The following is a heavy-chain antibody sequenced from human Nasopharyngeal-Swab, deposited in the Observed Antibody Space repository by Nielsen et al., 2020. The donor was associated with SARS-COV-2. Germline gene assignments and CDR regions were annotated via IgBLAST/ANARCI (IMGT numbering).Heavy chain of an antibody. J-gene: IGHJ4*02. D-gene: IGHD6-19*01. CDR1: GFTFSSYW. CDR3: AGGYSSGWRFDY. Sequence: GESLKISRAASGFTFSSYWMSWVRQAPGKGLEWVANIKQDGSEKYYVDSVKGRFTISRDNAKNSLYLQMNSLRAEDTAVYYCAGGYSSGWRFDYWGQGTLVTVSS. V-gene: IGHV3-7*01. CDR2: IKQDGSEK.